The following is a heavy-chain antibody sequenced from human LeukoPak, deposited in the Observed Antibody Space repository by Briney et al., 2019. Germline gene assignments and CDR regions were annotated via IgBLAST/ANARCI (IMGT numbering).Heavy chain of an antibody. J-gene: IGHJ4*02. CDR3: LRFLEWLLED. D-gene: IGHD3-3*01. Sequence: GASVKVSCKASGYTFTGYYMHWVRQAPGQGLEWMGRINPNSGGTNYAQKFQGGVTMTRDTSISTAYMELSRLRSDDTAVYYCLRFLEWLLEDWGQGTLVTVSS. CDR2: INPNSGGT. CDR1: GYTFTGYY. V-gene: IGHV1-2*06.